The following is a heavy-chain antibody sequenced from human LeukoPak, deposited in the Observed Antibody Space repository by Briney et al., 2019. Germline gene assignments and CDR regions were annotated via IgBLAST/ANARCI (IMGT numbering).Heavy chain of an antibody. CDR1: GDSVSSNSAA. Sequence: SQTLSLTCAISGDSVSSNSAAWNWIRQSPSRGLEWQVRTYYRSNWYNDYAVSVKSRITINPHTSKNQFSLLLNSVTPEDTAVYYCAREFEGYSSGPGVCDYWGQGTLVTVSS. V-gene: IGHV6-1*01. D-gene: IGHD6-19*01. CDR3: AREFEGYSSGPGVCDY. J-gene: IGHJ4*02. CDR2: TYYRSNWYN.